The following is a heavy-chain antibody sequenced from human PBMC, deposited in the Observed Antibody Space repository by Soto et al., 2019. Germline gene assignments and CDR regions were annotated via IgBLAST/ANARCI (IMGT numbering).Heavy chain of an antibody. CDR2: IGPKNGDT. V-gene: IGHV1-2*02. CDR3: GGGRSGELVVFY. Sequence: QVQLVQSGAEVKKPRSSVKVSCKASGYTFTGHYIHWVRQAPGQGPEWMGEIGPKNGDTKYAQKFQGRVTMTRDMSITTVYMELSNLNLDDTAVSYCGGGRSGELVVFYWGQGTLVTVYS. CDR1: GYTFTGHY. D-gene: IGHD1-26*01. J-gene: IGHJ4*02.